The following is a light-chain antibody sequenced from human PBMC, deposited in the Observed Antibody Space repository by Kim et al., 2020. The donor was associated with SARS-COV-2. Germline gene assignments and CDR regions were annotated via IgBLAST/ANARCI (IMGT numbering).Light chain of an antibody. V-gene: IGLV1-44*01. J-gene: IGLJ2*01. Sequence: GQSVTVSCSGYFSNIGSHYVQWYQHLPGTTPKLLISLDNEQSSGVPDRFSGSRSGTSASLAISGLQTEDEGDYYCASWDDRLNGVVFGAGTQLTVL. CDR2: LDN. CDR3: ASWDDRLNGVV. CDR1: FSNIGSHY.